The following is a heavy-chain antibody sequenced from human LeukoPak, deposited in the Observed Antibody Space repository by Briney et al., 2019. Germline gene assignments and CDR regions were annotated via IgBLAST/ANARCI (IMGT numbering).Heavy chain of an antibody. CDR3: ARLYGDYTHYFDY. V-gene: IGHV4-31*03. CDR1: GGSISSGGHY. D-gene: IGHD4-17*01. J-gene: IGHJ4*02. Sequence: SQTLSLTCSVSGGSISSGGHYWSWIRQHPGKGLEWIGCIYDSRFTYYNPSLQSRVTISVDSSENQLSLKLSSVTAADTAVYYCARLYGDYTHYFDYWGQGTLVTVSS. CDR2: IYDSRFT.